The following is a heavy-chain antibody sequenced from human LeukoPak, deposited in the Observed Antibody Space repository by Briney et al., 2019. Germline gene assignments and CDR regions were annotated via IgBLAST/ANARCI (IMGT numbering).Heavy chain of an antibody. V-gene: IGHV3-23*01. CDR2: ISGSGGST. J-gene: IGHJ6*02. Sequence: PGGSLRLSCAASGFTFSSYAMSWVRQAPGKGPEWVSAISGSGGSTYYADSVKGRFTISRDNSKNTLYLQMNSLRAEDTAVYYCAKDRDTQGYGDYYYYGMDVWGQGTTVTVSS. CDR3: AKDRDTQGYGDYYYYGMDV. D-gene: IGHD4-17*01. CDR1: GFTFSSYA.